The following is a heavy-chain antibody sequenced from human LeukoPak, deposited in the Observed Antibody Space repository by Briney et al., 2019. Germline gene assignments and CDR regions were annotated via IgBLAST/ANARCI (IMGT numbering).Heavy chain of an antibody. CDR3: AREDYYYDSSGFGY. CDR2: FSGSGGST. CDR1: GFTFSTCA. J-gene: IGHJ4*02. V-gene: IGHV3-23*01. D-gene: IGHD3-22*01. Sequence: GGTLRLSCAASGFTFSTCAMTWIRQAPGKGLEWVAVFSGSGGSTYYAESVKGSFIVSRDNSKNTLDLQMNSLRAEDTAVYYCAREDYYYDSSGFGYWGQGTLVTVSS.